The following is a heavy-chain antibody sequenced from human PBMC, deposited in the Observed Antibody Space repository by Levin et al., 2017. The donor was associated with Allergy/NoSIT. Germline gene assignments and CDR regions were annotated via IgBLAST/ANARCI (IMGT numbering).Heavy chain of an antibody. Sequence: SETLSLTCAVSGGSISSSNWWSWVRQPPGKGLEWIGEIYHSGSTNYNPSLKSRVTISVDKSKNQFSLKLSSVTAADTAVYYCARGRRCSGGSCLIYGMDVWGQGTTVTVSS. CDR2: IYHSGST. CDR1: GGSISSSNW. D-gene: IGHD2-15*01. J-gene: IGHJ6*02. V-gene: IGHV4-4*02. CDR3: ARGRRCSGGSCLIYGMDV.